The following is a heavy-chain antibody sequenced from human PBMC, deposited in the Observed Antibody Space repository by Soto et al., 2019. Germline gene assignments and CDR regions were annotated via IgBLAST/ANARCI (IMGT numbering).Heavy chain of an antibody. CDR1: GGSFKSGSYS. CDR3: ARDFAYFDS. Sequence: QVQLQESGPGLVKPSETLSLTCTVSGGSFKSGSYSWSWIRQPQGKGLEWIGYVYHTGRTSYNPSLKSRVSISMDTSKNQFSLNLDSVTAADTAVYFCARDFAYFDSWGQGTLVTVSS. J-gene: IGHJ4*02. CDR2: VYHTGRT. V-gene: IGHV4-61*01. D-gene: IGHD3-3*01.